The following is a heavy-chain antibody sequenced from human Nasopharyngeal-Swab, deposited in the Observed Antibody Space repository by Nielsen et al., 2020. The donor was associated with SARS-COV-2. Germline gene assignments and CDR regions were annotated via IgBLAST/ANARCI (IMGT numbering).Heavy chain of an antibody. CDR3: ARGGSSLGANLEDP. J-gene: IGHJ5*02. D-gene: IGHD3-10*01. V-gene: IGHV1-8*01. CDR1: GYTFINHD. Sequence: ASVNVSCKASGYTFINHDINWVRQSTGQGLEWMGWMSPNSGNTGYAQKFQGRVTMTRNTSTSTAYLELSSLRSEDTAVYSCARGGSSLGANLEDPWGQGTLVIVSS. CDR2: MSPNSGNT.